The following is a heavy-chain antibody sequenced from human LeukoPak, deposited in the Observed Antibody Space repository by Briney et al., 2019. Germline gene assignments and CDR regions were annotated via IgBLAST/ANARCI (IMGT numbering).Heavy chain of an antibody. J-gene: IGHJ6*04. CDR1: GFTFSSYA. V-gene: IGHV3-23*01. Sequence: PGGSLRLSCAASGFTFSSYAMSWVRQAPGKGLEWVSAISGSGGSTYYADSVKGRFTISRDNPKNTLYLQMNSLRAEDTAVYYCAKDGNDYGSGSYYLRDYYYGMDVWGKGTTVTVSS. CDR3: AKDGNDYGSGSYYLRDYYYGMDV. D-gene: IGHD3-10*01. CDR2: ISGSGGST.